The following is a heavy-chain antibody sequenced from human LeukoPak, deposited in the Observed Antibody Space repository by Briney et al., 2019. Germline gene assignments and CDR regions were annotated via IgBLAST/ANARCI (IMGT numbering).Heavy chain of an antibody. CDR2: ISGNGRTT. D-gene: IGHD1-26*01. CDR3: AKDRTLNSGSYYDY. CDR1: GFTFSTHA. V-gene: IGHV3-23*01. J-gene: IGHJ4*02. Sequence: GGSLRLSCTGSGFTFSTHAMTWIRQAPGEGPEWASSISGNGRTTYYSDSVKGRFTISRDNSKNTLYLQMNSLRAEDTAVYYCAKDRTLNSGSYYDYWGQGTLVTVSS.